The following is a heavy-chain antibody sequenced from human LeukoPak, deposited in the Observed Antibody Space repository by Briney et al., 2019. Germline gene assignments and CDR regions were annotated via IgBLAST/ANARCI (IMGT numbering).Heavy chain of an antibody. CDR3: AEITMVRGVIIDY. D-gene: IGHD3-10*01. CDR2: IYYSGST. J-gene: IGHJ4*02. Sequence: PSETLSLTCTVSGGSISSYYWSWIRQPPGKGLEWIGYIYYSGSTNYNPSLKSRVTISVDTSKSQFSLKLSSVTAADTAVYYCAEITMVRGVIIDYWGQGTLVTVSS. V-gene: IGHV4-59*12. CDR1: GGSISSYY.